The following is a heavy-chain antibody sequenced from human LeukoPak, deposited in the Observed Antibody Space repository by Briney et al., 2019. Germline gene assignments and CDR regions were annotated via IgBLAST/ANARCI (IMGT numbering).Heavy chain of an antibody. CDR3: ARSSIFGVVTLFDY. D-gene: IGHD3-3*01. J-gene: IGHJ4*02. V-gene: IGHV4-30-2*01. CDR2: IYHSGST. CDR1: GGSTSSGGYS. Sequence: SQTLSPTCAVSGGSTSSGGYSWSWIRQPPGKGLEWIGYIYHSGSTYYNPSLKSRVTISVDRSKNQFSLKLSSVTAADTAVYYCARSSIFGVVTLFDYWGRGTLVTVSS.